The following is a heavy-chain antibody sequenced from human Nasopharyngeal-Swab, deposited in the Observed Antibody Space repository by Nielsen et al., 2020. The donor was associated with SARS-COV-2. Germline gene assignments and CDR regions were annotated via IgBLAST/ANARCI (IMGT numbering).Heavy chain of an antibody. V-gene: IGHV3-30*18. D-gene: IGHD3-10*01. Sequence: GESLKISCAASGFTFSSYGMHWVRQAPGKGLEWVAVISYDGSNKYYADSVKGRFTISRDNSKNTLYLQMNSLRAEDTAVYYCAKVANQIYGSGSYGSLYYYYYGMDVWGQGTLVTVSS. J-gene: IGHJ6*02. CDR3: AKVANQIYGSGSYGSLYYYYYGMDV. CDR2: ISYDGSNK. CDR1: GFTFSSYG.